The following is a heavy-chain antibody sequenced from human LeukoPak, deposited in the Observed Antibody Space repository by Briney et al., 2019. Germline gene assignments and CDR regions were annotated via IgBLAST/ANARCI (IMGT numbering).Heavy chain of an antibody. Sequence: SETLSLTCAVYGGSFSGYYWSWIRQPPGKGLEWIGEINHSGSTNYHPSLKSRVTISVDTSKNQFSLKLSSVTAADTAVYYCASRTMYYCDSSGYYYGFQHWGQGTLVTVSS. D-gene: IGHD3-22*01. J-gene: IGHJ1*01. CDR2: INHSGST. CDR3: ASRTMYYCDSSGYYYGFQH. CDR1: GGSFSGYY. V-gene: IGHV4-34*01.